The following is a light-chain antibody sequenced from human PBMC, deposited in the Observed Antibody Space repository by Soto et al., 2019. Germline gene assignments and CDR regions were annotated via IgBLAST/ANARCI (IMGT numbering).Light chain of an antibody. Sequence: QSALAQPPSASGSPGQLVTISCTGTSSDVGAYNYVSWYQQHPGKAPKLIIYDVSQRPSGVPDRFSGSKSGNTASLTVSGLQAEDEAVYYCNSFAGSAHVVFGGGTKVTVL. V-gene: IGLV2-8*01. CDR3: NSFAGSAHVV. J-gene: IGLJ2*01. CDR1: SSDVGAYNY. CDR2: DVS.